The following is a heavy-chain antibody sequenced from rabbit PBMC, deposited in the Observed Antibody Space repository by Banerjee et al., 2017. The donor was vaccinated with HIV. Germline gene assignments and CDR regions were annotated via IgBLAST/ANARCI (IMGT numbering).Heavy chain of an antibody. J-gene: IGHJ4*01. V-gene: IGHV1S45*01. CDR3: ARDEDARVPGYAYNL. CDR2: IGTNADDRT. D-gene: IGHD6-1*01. CDR1: GFSFSSNYF. Sequence: QEQLVESGGGLFQPGASLTLTCTASGFSFSSNYFMCWVRQAPGKGLEWIACIGTNADDRTWYASWAKGRFTISKISSTTVTLQMTSLTAADTATYFCARDEDARVPGYAYNLWGPGTLVTVS.